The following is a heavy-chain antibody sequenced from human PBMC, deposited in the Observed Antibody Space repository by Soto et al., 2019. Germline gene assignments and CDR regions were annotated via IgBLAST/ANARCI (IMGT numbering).Heavy chain of an antibody. D-gene: IGHD2-2*01. CDR1: GFTFSSYS. J-gene: IGHJ4*02. CDR3: ASVGLATRGQLLFSHFDY. Sequence: GGSLRLSCAASGFTFSSYSMNWVRQAPGKGLEWVSYISSSSSTIYYADSVKGRFTISRDNAKNSLYLQMNSLRDEDTAVYYCASVGLATRGQLLFSHFDYWGQGTLVTVSS. V-gene: IGHV3-48*02. CDR2: ISSSSSTI.